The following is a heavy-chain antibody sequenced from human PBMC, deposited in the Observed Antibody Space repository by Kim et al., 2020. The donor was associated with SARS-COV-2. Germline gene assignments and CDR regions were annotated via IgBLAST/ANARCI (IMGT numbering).Heavy chain of an antibody. CDR1: GFTFSSYE. CDR2: ISSSGSTI. V-gene: IGHV3-48*03. D-gene: IGHD4-4*01. J-gene: IGHJ6*02. Sequence: RGSLRLSCAASGFTFSSYEMNWVRQAPGKGLEWVSYISSSGSTIYYADSVKGRFTISRDNAKNSLYLQMNSLRAEDTAVYYCARGRLHPYYYYGMDVWGQGTTVTVSS. CDR3: ARGRLHPYYYYGMDV.